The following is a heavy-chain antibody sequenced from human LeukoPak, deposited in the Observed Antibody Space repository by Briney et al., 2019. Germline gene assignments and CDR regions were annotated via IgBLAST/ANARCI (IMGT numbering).Heavy chain of an antibody. D-gene: IGHD4-17*01. CDR1: GGSISSYY. Sequence: SETLSLTCTVSGGSISSYYWSWLRQPPGKGLEWIGYIYYSGSTNYNPSLKSRVTISVDTSKNQFSLKLSSVTAADTAVYYCARFPIYGDSHFDYWGQGTLVTVSS. V-gene: IGHV4-59*01. J-gene: IGHJ4*02. CDR3: ARFPIYGDSHFDY. CDR2: IYYSGST.